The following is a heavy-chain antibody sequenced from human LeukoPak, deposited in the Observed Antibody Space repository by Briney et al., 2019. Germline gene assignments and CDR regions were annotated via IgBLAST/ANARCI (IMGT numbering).Heavy chain of an antibody. CDR3: AREGTDYDILTGYPN. D-gene: IGHD3-9*01. Sequence: GGSLRLSCAASGFTFSRYWMSWVRQAPGRGLEWVANIKQDGSEIYYVDSVKGRFTISRDNAKNSLYLQMNSLRAEDTAVYYCAREGTDYDILTGYPNWGQGTLVTVSS. V-gene: IGHV3-7*05. CDR1: GFTFSRYW. CDR2: IKQDGSEI. J-gene: IGHJ4*02.